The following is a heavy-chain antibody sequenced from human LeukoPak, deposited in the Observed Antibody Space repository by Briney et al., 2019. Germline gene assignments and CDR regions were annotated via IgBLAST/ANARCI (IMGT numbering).Heavy chain of an antibody. CDR1: GFTFSDYS. D-gene: IGHD4-17*01. CDR3: ARDMTTATTCYLQH. Sequence: GGSLRLSCAASGFTFSDYSMNWVRQAPGKGLEWGSSISSRSTYRYYADSVKGRFTISRDNAKNSLCLQMNSLRAEDTAVYYCARDMTTATTCYLQHWGQGTLVTVSS. CDR2: ISSRSTYR. J-gene: IGHJ1*01. V-gene: IGHV3-21*06.